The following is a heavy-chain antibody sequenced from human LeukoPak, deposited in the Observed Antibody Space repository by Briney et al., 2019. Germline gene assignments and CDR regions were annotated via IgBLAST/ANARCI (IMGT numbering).Heavy chain of an antibody. CDR2: IYYSGST. V-gene: IGHV4-39*02. Sequence: SETLSLTCTVSGGSISSSSYYWGWIRQPPGKGLEWIGSIYYSGSTYYNPSLKSRVTISVDTSKNQFSLKLSSVTAADTAVYYCAREYDSSGCDYWGQGTLVTVSS. D-gene: IGHD6-19*01. J-gene: IGHJ4*02. CDR1: GGSISSSSYY. CDR3: AREYDSSGCDY.